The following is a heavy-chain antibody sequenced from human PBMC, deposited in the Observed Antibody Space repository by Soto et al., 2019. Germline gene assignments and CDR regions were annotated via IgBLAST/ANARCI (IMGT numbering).Heavy chain of an antibody. J-gene: IGHJ2*01. CDR2: IYYSGST. Sequence: QVQLQESGPGLVKPSETLSLTCTVSGGSISSYYWSWIRQPPGKGLEWIGYIYYSGSTNYNPSLKRRVTISVDTSKNQFSLKLSSVTAADTAVYYCARAAAAGTSGWYFDLWGRGTLVTVSS. CDR3: ARAAAAGTSGWYFDL. D-gene: IGHD6-13*01. V-gene: IGHV4-59*01. CDR1: GGSISSYY.